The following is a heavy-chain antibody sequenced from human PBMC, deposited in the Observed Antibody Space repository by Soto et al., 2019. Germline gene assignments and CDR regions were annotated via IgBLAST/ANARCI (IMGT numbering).Heavy chain of an antibody. CDR1: GFTFSSYA. D-gene: IGHD2-8*01. CDR3: ARRYCTNGVCYTVGYYYYGMDV. CDR2: ISYDGSNK. Sequence: GGSLRLSCAASGFTFSSYAMHWVRQAPGKGLEWVAVISYDGSNKYYADSVKGRFTISRDNSKNTLYLQMNSLRAEDTAVYYCARRYCTNGVCYTVGYYYYGMDVWGQGTTVTVSS. J-gene: IGHJ6*02. V-gene: IGHV3-30-3*01.